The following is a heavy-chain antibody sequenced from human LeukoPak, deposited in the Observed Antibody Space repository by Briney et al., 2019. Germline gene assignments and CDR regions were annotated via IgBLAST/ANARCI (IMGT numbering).Heavy chain of an antibody. Sequence: PGGSLRLSCAASGFTFSNAWMNWVRQAPGKGLEWVGRTKSKTDGGTTDYAAPVKGRFTISRDDSKNTLYLQMNSLKTEDTAVYYCTTLDIVVVVAATEFSSWGQGTLVTVSS. CDR2: TKSKTDGGTT. CDR3: TTLDIVVVVAATEFSS. D-gene: IGHD2-15*01. V-gene: IGHV3-15*07. CDR1: GFTFSNAW. J-gene: IGHJ4*02.